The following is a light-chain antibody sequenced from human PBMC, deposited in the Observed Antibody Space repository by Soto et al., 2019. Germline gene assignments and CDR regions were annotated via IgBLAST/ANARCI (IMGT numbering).Light chain of an antibody. CDR1: QSVLYSSNNKNY. J-gene: IGKJ3*01. CDR2: WAS. Sequence: DIVMTQSPDSLAVSLGERATINCKSSQSVLYSSNNKNYLAWYQQKPGQPPKLLIYWASTRESGVPDRFSGSGSGTDFTLPISSLQAEDVAVYYCQQYYTTPPTFGPGTKVDFK. V-gene: IGKV4-1*01. CDR3: QQYYTTPPT.